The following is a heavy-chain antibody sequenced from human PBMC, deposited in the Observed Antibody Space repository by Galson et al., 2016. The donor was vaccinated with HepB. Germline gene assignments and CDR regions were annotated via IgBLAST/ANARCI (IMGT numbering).Heavy chain of an antibody. D-gene: IGHD2-2*01. CDR2: IHSGGTT. J-gene: IGHJ4*02. CDR3: ARAPVTSTTCCYYFDY. Sequence: SLRLSCAASGFTVSSNYMSWVRQAPRKGLEWVSIIHSGGTTYYADSVKGRFTISKDNSKNTLYLQMNSLRAEDTAVYYCARAPVTSTTCCYYFDYWGQGTLVTVSS. CDR1: GFTVSSNY. V-gene: IGHV3-53*01.